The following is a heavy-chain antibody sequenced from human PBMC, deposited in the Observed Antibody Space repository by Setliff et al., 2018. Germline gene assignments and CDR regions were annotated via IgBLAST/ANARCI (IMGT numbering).Heavy chain of an antibody. CDR3: ARAFGLQYYFDY. V-gene: IGHV4-30-4*08. J-gene: IGHJ4*02. CDR2: IYYSGST. CDR1: GGSISSGDYY. Sequence: PSETLSLTCTVSGGSISSGDYYWSWIRQPPGKGLEWIGYIYYSGSTYYNPSLKSRVTISVDTSKNQFSLKLSSVTAADTAVYYCARAFGLQYYFDYWGQGTLVTVSS. D-gene: IGHD3-16*01.